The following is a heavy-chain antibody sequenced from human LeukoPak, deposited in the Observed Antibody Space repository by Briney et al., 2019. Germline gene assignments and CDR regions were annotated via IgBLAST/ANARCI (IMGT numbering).Heavy chain of an antibody. V-gene: IGHV1-2*02. D-gene: IGHD6-19*01. CDR2: INPNSGGT. CDR3: ARGQWTVDSRLMDV. Sequence: ASVKVSCKASGYTFTGYYMHWVRQAPGQGLEWMGWINPNSGGTNYAQKVQGRVTMTRDTSISTAYVELSRLRSDDTAVYYCARGQWTVDSRLMDVWGKGPRSPSPQ. CDR1: GYTFTGYY. J-gene: IGHJ6*01.